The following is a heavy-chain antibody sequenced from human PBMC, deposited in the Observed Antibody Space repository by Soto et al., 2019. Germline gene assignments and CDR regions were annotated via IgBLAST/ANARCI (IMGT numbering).Heavy chain of an antibody. V-gene: IGHV4-30-2*01. J-gene: IGHJ4*02. CDR3: SLLTNGRPGDD. Sequence: TLSLTCAVSGDSISSGGYSWNWIRQPPGKGLEWIGYIFHSGSTNYNPSLKSRVTISVDRSKNQFSLKLSSVTAAETAVYYCSLLTNGRPGDDWGQGTLVTVSS. CDR2: IFHSGST. CDR1: GDSISSGGYS. D-gene: IGHD2-8*01.